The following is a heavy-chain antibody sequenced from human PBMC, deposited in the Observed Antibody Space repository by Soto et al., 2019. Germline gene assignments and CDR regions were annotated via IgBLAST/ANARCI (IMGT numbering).Heavy chain of an antibody. CDR1: GYTFTSYG. D-gene: IGHD6-13*01. J-gene: IGHJ4*02. Sequence: GXSVKVSCKASGYTFTSYGISWVRQAPGQGLEWMGWISAYNGNTNYSQKLQGRVTITRDTSASTAYMELSSLRSEDTAVYYCARDVAAADYWGQGTLVTVSS. CDR2: ISAYNGNT. V-gene: IGHV1-18*01. CDR3: ARDVAAADY.